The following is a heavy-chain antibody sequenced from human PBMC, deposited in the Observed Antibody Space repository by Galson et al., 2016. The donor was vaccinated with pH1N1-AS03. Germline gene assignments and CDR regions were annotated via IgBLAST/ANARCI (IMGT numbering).Heavy chain of an antibody. D-gene: IGHD2/OR15-2a*01. V-gene: IGHV3-30*04. CDR1: GFHLNDYA. CDR3: ARAALLSLPGGIDY. CDR2: VSNDGNNK. J-gene: IGHJ4*02. Sequence: SLRLSCAVSGFHLNDYAMHWVRQAPGKGLEWMAAVSNDGNNKWYADSVKGRFTISRDNSKNTLYLQVNSVRAEDTAVYYCARAALLSLPGGIDYWGQGTLVAVSS.